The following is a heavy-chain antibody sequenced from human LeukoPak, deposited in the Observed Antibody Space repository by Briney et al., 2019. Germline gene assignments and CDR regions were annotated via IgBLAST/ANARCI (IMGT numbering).Heavy chain of an antibody. CDR1: GGSISNYY. V-gene: IGHV4-4*07. J-gene: IGHJ4*02. Sequence: PSETLSPTCTVSGGSISNYYGSWIRQPAGKGLEWIGRIYTSGTINYNPALKSRVTISVDTSKNQFSLILTSVTAADTAVYYCARKQWVPYYFDYWGQGNLVTVSS. CDR2: IYTSGTI. CDR3: ARKQWVPYYFDY. D-gene: IGHD6-19*01.